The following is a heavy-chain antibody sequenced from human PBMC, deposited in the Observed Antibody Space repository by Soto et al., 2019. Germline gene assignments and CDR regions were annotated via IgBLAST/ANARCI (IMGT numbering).Heavy chain of an antibody. CDR2: IYWDDDK. CDR1: GFSLSTSGVG. J-gene: IGHJ4*02. D-gene: IGHD3-3*01. V-gene: IGHV2-5*02. Sequence: QITLKESGPTLVKPTQTLTLTCTFSGFSLSTSGVGVGWIRQPPGKALEWLALIYWDDDKRYSPSLKSRLTITKDTSKNQVVLTMTNMDPVDTATYYCGAHEGGYTGILRFLEPPPVYFDYWGQGTLVTVSS. CDR3: GAHEGGYTGILRFLEPPPVYFDY.